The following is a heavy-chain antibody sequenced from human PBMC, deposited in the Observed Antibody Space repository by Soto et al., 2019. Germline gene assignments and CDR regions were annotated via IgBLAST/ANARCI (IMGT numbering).Heavy chain of an antibody. D-gene: IGHD5-12*01. Sequence: SETLSLTCTVSGGSISSYYWSWIRQPPGKGLEWIGYIYYSGSTNYNPSLKSRVTISVDTSKNQFSLKLSSVTAADTAVYYCATLMVARPVVFEYWGQGTLVTVSS. CDR2: IYYSGST. V-gene: IGHV4-59*08. J-gene: IGHJ4*02. CDR3: ATLMVARPVVFEY. CDR1: GGSISSYY.